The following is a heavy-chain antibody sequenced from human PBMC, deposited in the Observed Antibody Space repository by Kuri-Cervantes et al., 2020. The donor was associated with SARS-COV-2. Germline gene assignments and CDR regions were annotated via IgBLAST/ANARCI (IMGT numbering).Heavy chain of an antibody. J-gene: IGHJ6*03. V-gene: IGHV5-51*01. CDR2: IYPGDSDT. D-gene: IGHD1-26*01. Sequence: GGSLRLSCKGSGYSFSDYWIGWVRQMPGKGLEWMGIIYPGDSDTRYRPSFQGRVTISADTSIGTAYLRWSSLRASDTAIYYCARRAYRDQVDYHYMDVWGKGTTVTVSS. CDR3: ARRAYRDQVDYHYMDV. CDR1: GYSFSDYW.